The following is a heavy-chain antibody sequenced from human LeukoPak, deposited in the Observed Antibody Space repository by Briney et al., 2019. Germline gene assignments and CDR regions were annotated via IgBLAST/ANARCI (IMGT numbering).Heavy chain of an antibody. V-gene: IGHV4-34*01. CDR1: GGSFSGYY. D-gene: IGHD6-19*01. CDR2: INHSGST. CDR3: ARGSGRLTFDY. Sequence: SETLSLTCAVYGGSFSGYYWSWIRQPPGKGLEWIGEINHSGSTNYNPSLKSRVTISVDTSKNQFSLKLSSVTAAGTAVYYCARGSGRLTFDYWGQGTLVTVSS. J-gene: IGHJ4*02.